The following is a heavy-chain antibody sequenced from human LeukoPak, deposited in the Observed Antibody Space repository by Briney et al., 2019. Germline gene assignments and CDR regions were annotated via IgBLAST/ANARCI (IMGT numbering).Heavy chain of an antibody. CDR2: IYTSGST. CDR1: GGSIISGSYY. J-gene: IGHJ5*02. CDR3: ARARVGATGSDGFDP. V-gene: IGHV4-61*02. Sequence: SETLSLTCTVSGGSIISGSYYWSWIRQPAGKGLEWIGRIYTSGSTNYNPSLKSRVTISVDTSKNQFSLKLSSVTAADTAVYYCARARVGATGSDGFDPWGQGSLVTVSS. D-gene: IGHD1-26*01.